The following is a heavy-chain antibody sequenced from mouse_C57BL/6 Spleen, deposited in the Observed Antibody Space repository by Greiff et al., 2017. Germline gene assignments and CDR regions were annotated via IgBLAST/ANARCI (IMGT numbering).Heavy chain of an antibody. J-gene: IGHJ1*03. CDR2: INPSNGGT. CDR3: ARRLANWGDWYFDV. V-gene: IGHV1-53*01. CDR1: GYTFTSYW. Sequence: QVQLQQPGPELVKPGASVKLSCKASGYTFTSYWMHWVKQRPGQGLEWIGNINPSNGGTNYNEKFKSKATLTVDKSSSTAYMQLSSLTSEDSAVYDWARRLANWGDWYFDVWGTGTTVTVSS. D-gene: IGHD4-1*01.